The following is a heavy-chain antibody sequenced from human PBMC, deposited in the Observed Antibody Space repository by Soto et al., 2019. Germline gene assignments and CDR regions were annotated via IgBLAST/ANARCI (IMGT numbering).Heavy chain of an antibody. J-gene: IGHJ4*02. D-gene: IGHD3-3*01. V-gene: IGHV1-46*04. CDR3: AREGPTYSSESGPFDY. Sequence: QVLLAQSGAEVEKHGASVKVSCKAFGYTFTSYYIHWVRQAPGQGREWMGIINPSGGYTNYAQKLQGRVTMTRDTSTSTVYMDLSSLTSEDTAVYYCAREGPTYSSESGPFDYWGRGTLVTVSS. CDR1: GYTFTSYY. CDR2: INPSGGYT.